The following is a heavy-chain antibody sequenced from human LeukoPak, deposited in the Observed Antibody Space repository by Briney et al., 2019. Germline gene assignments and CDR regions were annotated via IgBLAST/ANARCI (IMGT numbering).Heavy chain of an antibody. J-gene: IGHJ3*02. V-gene: IGHV4-59*01. D-gene: IGHD3-22*01. CDR2: IYYSGST. Sequence: PSETLSLTCTVSGGSISSYYWSWIRQPPGKGLEWIGYIYYSGSTNYNPSLKSRVTISVDTSKNQFSLKLSYVTAADTAVYYCARAMKGIVVAYDAFDIWGQGTMVPVSS. CDR3: ARAMKGIVVAYDAFDI. CDR1: GGSISSYY.